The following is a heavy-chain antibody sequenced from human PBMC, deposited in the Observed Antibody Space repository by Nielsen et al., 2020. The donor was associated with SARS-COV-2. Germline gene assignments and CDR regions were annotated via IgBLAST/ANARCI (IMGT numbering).Heavy chain of an antibody. CDR2: ISWNSGNI. J-gene: IGHJ4*02. CDR3: ANGLNY. V-gene: IGHV3-9*01. CDR1: GFTFDDYA. Sequence: GGSLRLSCAASGFTFDDYAMHWVRQAPGKGLEWVSGISWNSGNIGYADSVKGRFTISRDNAKNSLYLQMNSLRAEDTALYYCANGLNYWGQGTLVTVSS.